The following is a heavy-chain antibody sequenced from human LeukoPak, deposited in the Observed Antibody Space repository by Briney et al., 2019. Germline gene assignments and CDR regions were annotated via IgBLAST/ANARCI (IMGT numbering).Heavy chain of an antibody. Sequence: GEALKISCKGSGYIFSSYWIGWGRQMPGKGVGVGGIFYPGDYNTRYSPSFQGQVTISDDKYISTDYLQWSSLKASETAMYYCARLSSGWSFDYWGQGTLVTVSS. CDR1: GYIFSSYW. CDR2: FYPGDYNT. CDR3: ARLSSGWSFDY. V-gene: IGHV5-51*01. J-gene: IGHJ4*02. D-gene: IGHD6-19*01.